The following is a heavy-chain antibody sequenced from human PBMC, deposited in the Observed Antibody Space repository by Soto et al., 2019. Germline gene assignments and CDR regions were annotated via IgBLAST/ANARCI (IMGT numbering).Heavy chain of an antibody. CDR3: VRDGSKTLRDCFDP. V-gene: IGHV4-4*07. Sequence: TLSLTCSVSGGSMSKFYWSWIRKTAGKGLEWIGRVYATGTSDYNPSLRSRIAMSVDISKKTFSLRLRSGTAADTGVYYCVRDGSKTLRDCFDPWGQGILVTVSS. CDR2: VYATGTS. CDR1: GGSMSKFY. J-gene: IGHJ5*02. D-gene: IGHD4-17*01.